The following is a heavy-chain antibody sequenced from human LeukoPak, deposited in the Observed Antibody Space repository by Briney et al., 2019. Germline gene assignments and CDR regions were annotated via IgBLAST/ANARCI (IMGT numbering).Heavy chain of an antibody. D-gene: IGHD2-2*01. CDR3: AKVSHEGWSSTSCYRPGY. CDR1: AFTFSSYA. V-gene: IGHV3-23*01. Sequence: GGSLRLSCAASAFTFSSYAMSWVRQAPGKGLEWVSAISGSGGSTYYADSVKGRFTISRDNSTNTLYLQMNSLRAEDTAVTYSAKVSHEGWSSTSCYRPGYWGQGTLGTVSS. J-gene: IGHJ4*02. CDR2: ISGSGGST.